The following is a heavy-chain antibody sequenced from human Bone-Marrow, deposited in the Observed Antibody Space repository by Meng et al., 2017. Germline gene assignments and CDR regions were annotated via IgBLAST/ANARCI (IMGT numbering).Heavy chain of an antibody. J-gene: IGHJ4*02. CDR1: GYSISSGYY. Sequence: SETLSLTCTVSGYSISSGYYCGWIRQPPGKGLEWIGSIDHSGSTYYNPSLKSRVAMSVDTSRNQFSLKLSSVTAADTAVYYCARTGYSGSYYRFGDFWGQGTLVTVSS. D-gene: IGHD1-26*01. CDR2: IDHSGST. V-gene: IGHV4-38-2*02. CDR3: ARTGYSGSYYRFGDF.